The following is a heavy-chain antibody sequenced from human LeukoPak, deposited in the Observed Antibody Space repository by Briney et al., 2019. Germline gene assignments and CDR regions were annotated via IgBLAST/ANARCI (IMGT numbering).Heavy chain of an antibody. CDR2: INGAGSST. CDR1: GFTFCNYW. Sequence: PGGSLRLSCAASGFTFCNYWMHWVRQAPGKGLMWVSRINGAGSSTSYADSVKGRFIISRDNAKNTVYLQMNSLRAEDTAMYYCARGGYTAGFDPWGQGSLVTVSS. V-gene: IGHV3-74*01. D-gene: IGHD5-12*01. J-gene: IGHJ5*02. CDR3: ARGGYTAGFDP.